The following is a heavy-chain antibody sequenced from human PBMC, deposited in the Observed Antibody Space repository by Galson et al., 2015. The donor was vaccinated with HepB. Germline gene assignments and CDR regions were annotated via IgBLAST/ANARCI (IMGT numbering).Heavy chain of an antibody. CDR2: IYYSGST. CDR3: ARAENYYDSSGYYFYYFDY. Sequence: ETLSLTCTVSGGSISSYYWSWIRQPPGKGLEWIGYIYYSGSTNYNPSLKSRVTISVDTSKNQFSLKLSSVTAADTAVYYCARAENYYDSSGYYFYYFDYWGQGTLVTVSS. D-gene: IGHD3-22*01. J-gene: IGHJ4*02. V-gene: IGHV4-59*08. CDR1: GGSISSYY.